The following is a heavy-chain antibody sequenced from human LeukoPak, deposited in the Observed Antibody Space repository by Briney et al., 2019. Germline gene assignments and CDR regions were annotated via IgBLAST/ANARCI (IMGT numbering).Heavy chain of an antibody. V-gene: IGHV3-23*01. Sequence: AGGSLRLSCTASGFTFSSHAMSWVRQAPGKGLEWVSSISGGGGYTYDADSVKGRFTISRDKSKNTLYLQMNSLRAEDTAVYFCVKGGIYGDCGTYWGEGAPVTVSS. CDR1: GFTFSSHA. D-gene: IGHD4-17*01. CDR2: ISGGGGYT. CDR3: VKGGIYGDCGTY. J-gene: IGHJ4*02.